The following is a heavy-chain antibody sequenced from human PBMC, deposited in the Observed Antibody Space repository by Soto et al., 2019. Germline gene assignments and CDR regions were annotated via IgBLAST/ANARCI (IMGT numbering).Heavy chain of an antibody. D-gene: IGHD7-27*01. CDR1: GFVVSNVY. Sequence: EVQLVETGGALVQPGGSLRLSCAVSGFVVSNVYMSWVRQAPGERLEWISVVYSGGDTYYADSVKGRFTISRDNSKNTVYLQMNSLRVDDTAVYYCAREVWGPVDWGQGTLVTVSS. CDR2: VYSGGDT. V-gene: IGHV3-53*02. J-gene: IGHJ4*02. CDR3: AREVWGPVD.